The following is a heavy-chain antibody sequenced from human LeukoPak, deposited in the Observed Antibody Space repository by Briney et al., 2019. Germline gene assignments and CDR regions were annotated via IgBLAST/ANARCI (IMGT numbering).Heavy chain of an antibody. CDR3: AREGGDSSVYTLFYN. D-gene: IGHD3-22*01. J-gene: IGHJ4*02. V-gene: IGHV1-46*01. CDR1: GYTFISYY. Sequence: ASVKVSCKASGYTFISYYMHWVRQAPGQGLEWMGIINPSCGSTSYAQRFQGRVTMTRDTSTSTVYMELSSLRSEDTAVYYCAREGGDSSVYTLFYNRGQGALVTVSS. CDR2: INPSCGST.